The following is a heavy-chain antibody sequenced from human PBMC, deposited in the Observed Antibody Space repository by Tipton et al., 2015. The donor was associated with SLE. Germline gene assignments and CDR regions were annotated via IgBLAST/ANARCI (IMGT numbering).Heavy chain of an antibody. CDR3: ARGEDSSGWYEGTF. CDR1: GGSFSGYY. D-gene: IGHD6-19*01. V-gene: IGHV4-34*01. Sequence: LRLSCAVYGGSFSGYYWSWIRQPPGKGLEWIGEINHSGSTNYNPSLKSRVTISVDTSKNQFSLKLSSVTAADTAVYYWARGEDSSGWYEGTFWGQGTLVTVSS. CDR2: INHSGST. J-gene: IGHJ4*02.